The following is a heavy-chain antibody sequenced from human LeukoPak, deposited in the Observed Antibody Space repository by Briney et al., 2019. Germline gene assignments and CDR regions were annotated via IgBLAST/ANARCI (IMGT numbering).Heavy chain of an antibody. CDR2: IYYSGST. Sequence: SETLSLTCTVSGGSISSYYWSWIRQPPGKGLEWIGYIYYSGSTNYNPSLKSRVTISVDTSKNQFSLKLSSVTAADTAVYYCARARSVATARRYSWFDPWGQGTLVTVSS. CDR1: GGSISSYY. CDR3: ARARSVATARRYSWFDP. V-gene: IGHV4-59*01. D-gene: IGHD5-18*01. J-gene: IGHJ5*02.